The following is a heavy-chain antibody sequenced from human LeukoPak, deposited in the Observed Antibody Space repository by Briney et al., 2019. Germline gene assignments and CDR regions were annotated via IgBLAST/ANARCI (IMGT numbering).Heavy chain of an antibody. CDR3: ARVGAYSYGAGRLFDY. Sequence: SDTLSLTCTVSGGSIRSYYGSWMREPPGRGLEWIGYIYYRGSTNYNPSLKSRVTISVDTSKNQFSLKMSSVTAADTAVYYCARVGAYSYGAGRLFDYWGQGTLVTVSS. CDR2: IYYRGST. J-gene: IGHJ4*02. D-gene: IGHD5-18*01. CDR1: GGSIRSYY. V-gene: IGHV4-59*07.